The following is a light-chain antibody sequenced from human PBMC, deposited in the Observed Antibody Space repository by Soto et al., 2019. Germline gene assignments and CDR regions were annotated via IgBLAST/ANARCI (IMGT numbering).Light chain of an antibody. Sequence: QSVLTQPPSASGTPGQRVTISCSGSSSNIGSNYVYWYQQLPGTAPKLLIYRNNQRPSGVPDRFSGSKSGTSASLAISGLRSEDVADYYCAAWDDSRRVVFGGGTKLTVL. V-gene: IGLV1-47*01. J-gene: IGLJ2*01. CDR2: RNN. CDR3: AAWDDSRRVV. CDR1: SSNIGSNY.